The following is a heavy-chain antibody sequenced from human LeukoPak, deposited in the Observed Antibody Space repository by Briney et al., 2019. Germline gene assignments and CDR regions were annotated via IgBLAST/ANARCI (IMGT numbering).Heavy chain of an antibody. CDR3: ARDMTTATTCYLQH. CDR2: ISSSSNYI. Sequence: GGSLRLSCAASGFTFSTYSMNCVRQAPGKGLEWVSSISSSSNYIYYADSVKGRFSISRDDAKNSLFLQMNGLRAEDTAVYYCARDMTTATTCYLQHWGQGTLVTVSS. CDR1: GFTFSTYS. V-gene: IGHV3-21*01. J-gene: IGHJ1*01. D-gene: IGHD4-17*01.